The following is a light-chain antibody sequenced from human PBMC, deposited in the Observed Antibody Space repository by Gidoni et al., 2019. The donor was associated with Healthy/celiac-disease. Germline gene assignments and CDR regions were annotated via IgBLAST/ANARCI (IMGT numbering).Light chain of an antibody. CDR1: QGISSY. V-gene: IGKV1-8*01. J-gene: IGKJ2*01. CDR2: AAS. Sequence: ATRTTQSPSSLSASTGDRVTITCRASQGISSYLAWYQQKPGKAPKLLISAASTLQSGVPSRFSSSGSGTDFTLTISCLQSEDFATYYCQQYYSYPYTFGQGTKLEIK. CDR3: QQYYSYPYT.